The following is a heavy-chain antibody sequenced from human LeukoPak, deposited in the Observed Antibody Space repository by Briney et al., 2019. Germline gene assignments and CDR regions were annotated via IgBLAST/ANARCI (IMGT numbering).Heavy chain of an antibody. J-gene: IGHJ5*02. V-gene: IGHV1-69*01. Sequence: SVKVSCKASGGTFTSYAISWVRQAPGQGLEWMGGIIPIFGTANYAQKFQGRVTITADESTSTAYMELSSLRSEDTAVYYCARDRVAAARGNWFDPWGQGTLVTVSS. D-gene: IGHD6-13*01. CDR2: IIPIFGTA. CDR1: GGTFTSYA. CDR3: ARDRVAAARGNWFDP.